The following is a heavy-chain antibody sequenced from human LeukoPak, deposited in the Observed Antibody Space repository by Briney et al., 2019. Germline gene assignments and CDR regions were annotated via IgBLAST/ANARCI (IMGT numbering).Heavy chain of an antibody. J-gene: IGHJ3*02. CDR3: ARAGPNNYYDSSGYALAFDI. V-gene: IGHV1-46*01. D-gene: IGHD3-22*01. Sequence: ATVKVSCKASGYTFTSYYMHWVRQAPGQGLEWVGIINPSGGSTSYAQKFQGRVTMTRDTSTSTVYMELSSLRSEDTAVYYCARAGPNNYYDSSGYALAFDIWGQGTMVTVSS. CDR1: GYTFTSYY. CDR2: INPSGGST.